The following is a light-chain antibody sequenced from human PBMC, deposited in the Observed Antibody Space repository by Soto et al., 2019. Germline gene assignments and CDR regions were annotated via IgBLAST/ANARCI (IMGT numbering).Light chain of an antibody. V-gene: IGKV3-20*01. CDR2: GAS. CDR3: QQYGSSPPGT. CDR1: QSVSSSY. Sequence: EIVLTQSPGTLSLSPGERATLSCRANQSVSSSYLAWYQQKPGQAPRLLIYGASSRATGIPDRFSGSGSGTDFTLTISRLEPEDFAVYYCQQYGSSPPGTFGQGTKVDIK. J-gene: IGKJ1*01.